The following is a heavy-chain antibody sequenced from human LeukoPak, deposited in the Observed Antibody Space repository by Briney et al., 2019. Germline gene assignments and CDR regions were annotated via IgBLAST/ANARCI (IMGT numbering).Heavy chain of an antibody. V-gene: IGHV3-21*01. CDR3: ARDWGYYFDY. Sequence: GGSLTLLCGPWGFPFSIYSMMWARKARGKTLEWVSSISSSSSYIYYADSVKGRFTISRDNAKNSLYPQMNSLRAEDTAVYYCARDWGYYFDYWGQGTLVTVSS. D-gene: IGHD3-16*01. J-gene: IGHJ4*02. CDR2: ISSSSSYI. CDR1: GFPFSIYS.